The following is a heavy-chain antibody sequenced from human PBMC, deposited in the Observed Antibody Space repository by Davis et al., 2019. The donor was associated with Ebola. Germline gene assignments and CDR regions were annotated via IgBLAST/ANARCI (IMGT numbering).Heavy chain of an antibody. D-gene: IGHD5-12*01. CDR1: GDSVNSDGYY. CDR2: IFYTGRT. J-gene: IGHJ4*02. CDR3: AREASGPDY. V-gene: IGHV4-31*03. Sequence: SETLSLTCTVSGDSVNSDGYYWTWIRQHPGKGLEWIGYIFYTGRTYYNPSLRSRISISIDTSKNEFSLKLSSVTAADTAVYYCAREASGPDYWGQGTLVTVSS.